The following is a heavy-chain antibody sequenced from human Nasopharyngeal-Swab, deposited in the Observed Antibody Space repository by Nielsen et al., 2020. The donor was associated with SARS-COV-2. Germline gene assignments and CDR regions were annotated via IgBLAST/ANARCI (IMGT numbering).Heavy chain of an antibody. V-gene: IGHV3-15*01. CDR2: IKSKTDGGTT. Sequence: GESLKISCAASGFTFSNAWMSWVRQAPGKGLEWVGRIKSKTDGGTTDYAAPVKGRFTISRDDSKNTLYPQMNSLKTEDTAVYYCTSSMGSNYYYYYMDVWGKGTTVTVSS. J-gene: IGHJ6*03. CDR3: TSSMGSNYYYYYMDV. D-gene: IGHD3-10*01. CDR1: GFTFSNAW.